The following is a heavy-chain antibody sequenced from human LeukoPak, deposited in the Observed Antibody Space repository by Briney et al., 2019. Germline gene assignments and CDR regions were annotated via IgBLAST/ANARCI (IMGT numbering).Heavy chain of an antibody. CDR1: GGSISSGDYY. CDR3: ARDPSYYYDSSGYYLPHYYGMDV. CDR2: IYYSGST. Sequence: SSETLSLTCTVSGGSISSGDYYWSWIRQPPGKGLEWIGYIYYSGSTYYNPSLKSRVTISVDTSKNQFSLKLSSVTAADTAVYYCARDPSYYYDSSGYYLPHYYGMDVWGQGTTVTVSS. V-gene: IGHV4-30-4*01. J-gene: IGHJ6*02. D-gene: IGHD3-22*01.